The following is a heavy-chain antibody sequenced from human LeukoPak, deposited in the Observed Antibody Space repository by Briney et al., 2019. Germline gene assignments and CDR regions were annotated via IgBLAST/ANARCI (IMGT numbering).Heavy chain of an antibody. Sequence: PGGSLRLSCAASGFTFSRYGMHWVRRAPGKGLEWVAVIWYDGSKKYYGDSVKGRVTISRDDSKNTLYLQMNSLKTEDTAVYHCTTDVLLWFGEPFDYWGQGTLVTVSS. J-gene: IGHJ4*02. D-gene: IGHD3-10*01. CDR1: GFTFSRYG. V-gene: IGHV3-33*01. CDR3: TTDVLLWFGEPFDY. CDR2: IWYDGSKK.